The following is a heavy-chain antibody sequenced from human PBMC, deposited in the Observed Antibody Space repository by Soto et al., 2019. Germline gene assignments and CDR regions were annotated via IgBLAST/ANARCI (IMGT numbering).Heavy chain of an antibody. CDR3: ARTGVLWFGELSPTSWFDP. V-gene: IGHV1-18*01. J-gene: IGHJ5*02. CDR1: GYTFTSYG. CDR2: INTYNGNT. D-gene: IGHD3-10*01. Sequence: ASVKVSCKASGYTFTSYGISWVRQAPGQGLEWMGWINTYNGNTNYAQNLQGRVTMTTDTSTSAAYMELRSLRSYDTAVYYCARTGVLWFGELSPTSWFDPWGQGILVTVSS.